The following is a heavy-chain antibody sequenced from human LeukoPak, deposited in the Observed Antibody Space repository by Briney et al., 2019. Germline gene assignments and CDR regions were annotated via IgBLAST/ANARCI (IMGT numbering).Heavy chain of an antibody. J-gene: IGHJ4*02. CDR1: GGSIRSDY. CDR3: AKDRAVVVVAATVPLYYFDY. Sequence: SETLSLTCTVSGGSIRSDYWSWIRQPPGKGLEWIGYVYHSGSTNYNPSLKSRVTISVDMSKNQFSLKLRSVTAADTAVYYCAKDRAVVVVAATVPLYYFDYWGQGTLVTVSS. V-gene: IGHV4-59*01. D-gene: IGHD2-15*01. CDR2: VYHSGST.